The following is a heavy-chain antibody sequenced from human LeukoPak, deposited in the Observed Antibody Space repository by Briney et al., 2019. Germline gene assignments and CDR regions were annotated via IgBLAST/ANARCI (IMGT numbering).Heavy chain of an antibody. CDR1: GFTFSIYG. V-gene: IGHV3-30*02. D-gene: IGHD6-13*01. Sequence: PGGSLRLSCTASGFTFSIYGMHWVRQAPGKGLEWVAFIQYDESNKYYADSVKGRFTISRDNAKNSLDLQMNSLRAEDTAVYYCARVESSSLSGWYFDYWGQGILVTVSS. J-gene: IGHJ4*02. CDR3: ARVESSSLSGWYFDY. CDR2: IQYDESNK.